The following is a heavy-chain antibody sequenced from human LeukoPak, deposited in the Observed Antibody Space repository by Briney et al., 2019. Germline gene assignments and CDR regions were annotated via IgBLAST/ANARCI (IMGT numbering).Heavy chain of an antibody. V-gene: IGHV1-2*02. CDR1: GYTFTGYS. J-gene: IGHJ6*02. Sequence: ASVKVSCKASGYTFTGYSMHWVRQAPGQGLEWMGWISPHSGGTKYAQKFQGRVTMTRDTPISTAYMELSRLRSDDTAVYYCAGDSTRSHMDVWGQGTTVTVSS. CDR2: ISPHSGGT. CDR3: AGDSTRSHMDV. D-gene: IGHD2-2*01.